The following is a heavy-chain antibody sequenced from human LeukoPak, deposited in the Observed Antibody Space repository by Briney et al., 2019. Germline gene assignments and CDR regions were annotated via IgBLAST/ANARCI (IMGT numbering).Heavy chain of an antibody. V-gene: IGHV1-69*05. Sequence: SVKVSCKASGGTFSSYAISWVRQAPGQGLEWMGGIIPIFGTANYAQKFQGRVTITTDESTSTAYIELSSLRSEDTAVYYCARSIKWLRLDLNWFDPWGQGTLVTVSS. J-gene: IGHJ5*02. CDR3: ARSIKWLRLDLNWFDP. CDR2: IIPIFGTA. D-gene: IGHD5-12*01. CDR1: GGTFSSYA.